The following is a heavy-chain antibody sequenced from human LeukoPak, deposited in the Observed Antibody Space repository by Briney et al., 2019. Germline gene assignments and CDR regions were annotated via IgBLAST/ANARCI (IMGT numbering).Heavy chain of an antibody. Sequence: GGSLRLSCAASGFTFSTFSNYGMSWVRQAPGKGLEWVSAISDSGGKTYYADSMKGRFTISRDNSKNTLYLQMNSLRAEDTAVYYCARHGSGRYFDYWGQGTLVTVSS. D-gene: IGHD6-19*01. CDR1: GFTFSTFSNYG. CDR2: ISDSGGKT. V-gene: IGHV3-23*01. CDR3: ARHGSGRYFDY. J-gene: IGHJ4*02.